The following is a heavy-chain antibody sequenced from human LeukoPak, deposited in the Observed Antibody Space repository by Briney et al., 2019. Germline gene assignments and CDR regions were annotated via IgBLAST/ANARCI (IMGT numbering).Heavy chain of an antibody. CDR2: IIPIFGTA. Sequence: SVKVSCKASGGTFSSYAISWVRQAPGQGLEWMGGIIPIFGTANYAQKFQGGVTITADESTSTAYMELSSLRSEDTAVYYCAGGITFGGVIATYTDYWGQGTLVTVSS. CDR1: GGTFSSYA. CDR3: AGGITFGGVIATYTDY. D-gene: IGHD3-16*02. J-gene: IGHJ4*02. V-gene: IGHV1-69*13.